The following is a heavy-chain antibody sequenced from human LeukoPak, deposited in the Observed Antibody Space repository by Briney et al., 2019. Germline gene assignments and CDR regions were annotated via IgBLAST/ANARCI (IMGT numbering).Heavy chain of an antibody. V-gene: IGHV3-30*04. J-gene: IGHJ4*01. Sequence: GESLKISCEVSGFTFSSNAMHWVRQAPGKGLEWVAVISYDGSNKNFADSVKGRFTVSRDNSKHTLYLHMNSLRSDDTAMYYCATGGKFDFWSGYHIDNWGQGTLVTVSS. CDR3: ATGGKFDFWSGYHIDN. D-gene: IGHD3-3*01. CDR2: ISYDGSNK. CDR1: GFTFSSNA.